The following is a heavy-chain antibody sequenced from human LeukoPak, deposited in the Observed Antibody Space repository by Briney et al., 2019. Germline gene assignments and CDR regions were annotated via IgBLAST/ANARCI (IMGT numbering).Heavy chain of an antibody. D-gene: IGHD2-15*01. J-gene: IGHJ4*02. CDR3: ARSPGYCSGGSCIYFDY. CDR2: INSDGSST. CDR1: GFTFSSYS. Sequence: GGSLRLSCAASGFTFSSYSMHWVRQAPGKGLVWVSRINSDGSSTSYADSVKGRFTISRDNAKNTLSLQMNSLRAEDTAVYYCARSPGYCSGGSCIYFDYWGQGTLVTVSS. V-gene: IGHV3-74*01.